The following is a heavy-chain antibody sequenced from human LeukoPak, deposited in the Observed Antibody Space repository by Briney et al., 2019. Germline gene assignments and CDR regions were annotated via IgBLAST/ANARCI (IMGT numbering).Heavy chain of an antibody. CDR2: INHSGST. J-gene: IGHJ4*02. Sequence: PSETLSLTCAVYGGSFSGYYWSWIRQPPGKGLEWIGEINHSGSTNYNPSLKSRVTISVDTYKNQFSLKLSSVTAADTAVYYCARLGYCSSTSCYDDYWGQGTLVSVSS. CDR3: ARLGYCSSTSCYDDY. D-gene: IGHD2-2*01. CDR1: GGSFSGYY. V-gene: IGHV4-34*01.